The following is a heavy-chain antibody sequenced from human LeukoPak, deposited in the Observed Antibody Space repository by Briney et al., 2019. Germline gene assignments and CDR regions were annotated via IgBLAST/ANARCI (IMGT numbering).Heavy chain of an antibody. V-gene: IGHV3-74*01. Sequence: PGGSLRLSCAASGFTFSGFWMHWVRQAPGKGLVWVSRINSDGSSTSYADSVKGRFTISRDNAKNTLYLQMNRLRPEDAAVYYCAKAPVTTCRGAFCYPFDYWGLGTLVTVSS. J-gene: IGHJ4*02. CDR1: GFTFSGFW. CDR2: INSDGSST. CDR3: AKAPVTTCRGAFCYPFDY. D-gene: IGHD2-15*01.